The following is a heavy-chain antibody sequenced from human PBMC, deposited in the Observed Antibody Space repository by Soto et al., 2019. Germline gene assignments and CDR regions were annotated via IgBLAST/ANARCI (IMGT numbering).Heavy chain of an antibody. CDR3: ARSLGVHDAFDT. Sequence: PGGALRLSCAASGFTFSGYQMNWVRQGPGKGLEWVSYISSTGNTIYYADSVKGRFTISRDNAKNSLYLQMRSLSAGDTALYYCARSLGVHDAFDTWGQGTMVTV. CDR2: ISSTGNTI. D-gene: IGHD3-3*01. J-gene: IGHJ3*02. V-gene: IGHV3-48*03. CDR1: GFTFSGYQ.